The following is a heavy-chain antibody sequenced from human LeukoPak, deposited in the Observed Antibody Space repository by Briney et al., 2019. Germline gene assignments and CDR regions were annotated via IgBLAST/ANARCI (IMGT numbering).Heavy chain of an antibody. CDR1: GFSLSSYV. CDR2: ISGSGST. D-gene: IGHD1-1*01. Sequence: GGSLRLSCAASGFSLSSYVMAWVRQAPGKGLEWVSAISGSGSTYYADSVKGRFTISRDNSKNTLYLQMNSLRAEDTAVYYCAKPEWYNWNDVAFDIWGQGTMVTVSS. V-gene: IGHV3-23*01. J-gene: IGHJ3*02. CDR3: AKPEWYNWNDVAFDI.